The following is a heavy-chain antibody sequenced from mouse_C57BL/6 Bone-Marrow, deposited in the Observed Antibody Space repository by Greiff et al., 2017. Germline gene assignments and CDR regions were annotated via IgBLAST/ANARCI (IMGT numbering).Heavy chain of an antibody. D-gene: IGHD1-1*01. CDR1: GFNIKDDY. J-gene: IGHJ1*03. CDR3: TTGYGSSLSYWYFDV. V-gene: IGHV14-4*01. CDR2: IDPENGDT. Sequence: VQLQQSGAELVRPGASVKLSCTASGFNIKDDYMHWVKQRPEQGLEWIGWIDPENGDTEYASKFQGKATITADTSSNTAYLQLSSLTSEDTAVYYCTTGYGSSLSYWYFDVWGTGTTVTVSS.